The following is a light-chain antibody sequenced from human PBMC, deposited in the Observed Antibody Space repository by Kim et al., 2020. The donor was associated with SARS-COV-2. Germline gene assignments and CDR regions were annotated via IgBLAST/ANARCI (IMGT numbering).Light chain of an antibody. Sequence: PASVGDTATITCRASQNVNIWLAWYQQKPGQVPKLLIHKTSGLQRGVPSRFSGGGSGTDFTLTISSLQPDDFATYYCQQYHTHSTFGQGTKVDIK. J-gene: IGKJ1*01. CDR2: KTS. CDR3: QQYHTHST. V-gene: IGKV1-5*03. CDR1: QNVNIW.